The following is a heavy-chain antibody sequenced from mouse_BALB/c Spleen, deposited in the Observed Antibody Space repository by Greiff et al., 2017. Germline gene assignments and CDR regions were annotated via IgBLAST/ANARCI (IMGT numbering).Heavy chain of an antibody. CDR3: NRGGYSAWFAY. Sequence: EVQLQQSGAELVRSGASVKLSCTASGFNIKDYYMHWVKQRPEQGLEWIGWIDPENGDTEYAPKFQGKATMTADTSSNTAYLQLSSLTSEDTAVYYCNRGGYSAWFAYWGQGTLVTVSA. CDR1: GFNIKDYY. CDR2: IDPENGDT. V-gene: IGHV14-4*02. D-gene: IGHD2-3*01. J-gene: IGHJ3*01.